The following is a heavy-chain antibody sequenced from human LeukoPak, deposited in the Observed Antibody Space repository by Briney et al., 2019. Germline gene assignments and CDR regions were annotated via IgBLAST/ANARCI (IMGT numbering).Heavy chain of an antibody. V-gene: IGHV3-30-3*01. J-gene: IGHJ4*02. Sequence: GRSLRLSCAASGFTFSSYAMHWVRQAPGKGLEWVAVISYDGSNKYYADSVKGRFTISRDNSKNTLYLQMNSLRAEDTAVYYCARGSAAGHYFDYWGQGTLVTVSS. CDR2: ISYDGSNK. CDR3: ARGSAAGHYFDY. CDR1: GFTFSSYA. D-gene: IGHD6-13*01.